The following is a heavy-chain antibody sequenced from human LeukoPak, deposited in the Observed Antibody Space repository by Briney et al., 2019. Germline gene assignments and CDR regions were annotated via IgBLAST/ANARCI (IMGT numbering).Heavy chain of an antibody. CDR2: IYHSGST. J-gene: IGHJ6*03. CDR3: ARLLQSEWLLLRGYYYYYMDV. V-gene: IGHV4-38-2*01. CDR1: GYSISSGYY. D-gene: IGHD3-22*01. Sequence: TSETLSLTCAVSGYSISSGYYWVWIRQPTGKGLEWIGSIYHSGSTYYNPSLKSRVTISVDTSKNQFSLKLSSVTAADTAVYYCARLLQSEWLLLRGYYYYYMDVWGKGTTVTVSS.